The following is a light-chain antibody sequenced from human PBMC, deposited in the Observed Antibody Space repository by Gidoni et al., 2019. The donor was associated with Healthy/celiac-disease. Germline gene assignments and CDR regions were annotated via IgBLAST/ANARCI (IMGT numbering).Light chain of an antibody. CDR1: QSVLYSSNNKNY. Sequence: DIVMPQPPDSLAVSLGERATINCKSSQSVLYSSNNKNYLAWYQQKPGQPPKLLIYWASTRESGVPDRFSGSGSGTDFTLTISSLQAEDVAVYYCQQYYSTLITFGQGTRLEIK. V-gene: IGKV4-1*01. CDR2: WAS. CDR3: QQYYSTLIT. J-gene: IGKJ5*01.